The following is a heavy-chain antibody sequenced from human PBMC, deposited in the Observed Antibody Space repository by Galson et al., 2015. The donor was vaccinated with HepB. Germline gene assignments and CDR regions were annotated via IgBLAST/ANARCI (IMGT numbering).Heavy chain of an antibody. V-gene: IGHV1-18*01. J-gene: IGHJ4*02. CDR2: INIYSGST. CDR3: ARGGLAAIGGPSFDS. CDR1: GYTFTTYG. Sequence: VKVSCKASGYTFTTYGISWVRLVPGQGLEWMGRINIYSGSTNYAQKFQDRVTMAADTSTNTAYLELGSLRFDDTAVYYCARGGLAAIGGPSFDSWGQGTLVTVSS. D-gene: IGHD5-24*01.